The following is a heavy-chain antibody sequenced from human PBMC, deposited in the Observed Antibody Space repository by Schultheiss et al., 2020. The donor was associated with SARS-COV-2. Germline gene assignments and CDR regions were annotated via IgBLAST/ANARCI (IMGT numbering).Heavy chain of an antibody. CDR3: ARSVTVRTDAFDI. CDR2: IYYSGST. V-gene: IGHV4-31*11. D-gene: IGHD4-17*01. J-gene: IGHJ3*02. Sequence: SETLSLTCAVYGGSISSGGYYWSWIRQHPGKGLEWIGYIYYSGSTFYNPSLESRVTISVDTSKNQFSLKLSSVTAADTAVYYCARSVTVRTDAFDIWGQGTMVTVSS. CDR1: GGSISSGGYY.